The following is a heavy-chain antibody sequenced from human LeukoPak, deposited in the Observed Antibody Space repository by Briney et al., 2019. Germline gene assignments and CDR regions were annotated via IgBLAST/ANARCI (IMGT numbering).Heavy chain of an antibody. CDR2: IGGSGART. V-gene: IGHV3-23*01. Sequence: WGSLRLSCAASGFTFSSYSMNWVRQAPGKGLEGVSAIGGSGARTYYADSVRGRFTISRDNSKNTVYLQLSSRTGEDPAAYYCAKDLVSGDWYWRGFDSWGQGTLVTVSS. CDR3: AKDLVSGDWYWRGFDS. D-gene: IGHD6-19*01. CDR1: GFTFSSYS. J-gene: IGHJ4*02.